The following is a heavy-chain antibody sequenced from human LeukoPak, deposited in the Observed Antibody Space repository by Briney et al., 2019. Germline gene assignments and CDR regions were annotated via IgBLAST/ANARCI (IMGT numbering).Heavy chain of an antibody. CDR2: INHSGST. CDR3: ARALYYYGSGGQDY. D-gene: IGHD3-10*01. Sequence: SETLSLTCAVYGGSFSGYYWSWIRQPPGKGLEWIGEINHSGSTNYNPSLKSRVTIPVDTSKNQFSLKLSSVTATDTAVYYCARALYYYGSGGQDYWGQGTLVTVSS. V-gene: IGHV4-34*01. J-gene: IGHJ4*02. CDR1: GGSFSGYY.